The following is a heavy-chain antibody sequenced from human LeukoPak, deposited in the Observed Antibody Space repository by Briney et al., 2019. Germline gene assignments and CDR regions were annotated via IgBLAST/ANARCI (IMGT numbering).Heavy chain of an antibody. J-gene: IGHJ4*02. CDR2: INHSGST. D-gene: IGHD3-9*01. CDR3: ASVPVYYDILTGYYDTTFDY. V-gene: IGHV4-34*01. Sequence: PSETLSLTCAVYGGSFSGYYWSWIRQPPGKGLEWIGEINHSGSTNYNPSLKSRVTISVDTSKNQSSLKLSSVTAADTAVYYCASVPVYYDILTGYYDTTFDYWGQGTLVTVSS. CDR1: GGSFSGYY.